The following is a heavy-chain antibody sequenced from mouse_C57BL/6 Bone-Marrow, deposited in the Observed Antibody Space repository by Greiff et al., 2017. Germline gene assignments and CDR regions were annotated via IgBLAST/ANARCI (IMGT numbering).Heavy chain of an antibody. CDR2: IYPRDGST. Sequence: VQLQQSDAELVKPGASVKISCKVSGYTFTDHTIHWMKQRPEQGLEWIGYIYPRDGSTKYNEKFKSKATLTVDKPSSTAYMQLSSLTSEDSAVYYCARGGWLLPFDYGGQGTTLTVSS. CDR3: ARGGWLLPFDY. D-gene: IGHD2-3*01. V-gene: IGHV1-78*01. J-gene: IGHJ2*01. CDR1: GYTFTDHT.